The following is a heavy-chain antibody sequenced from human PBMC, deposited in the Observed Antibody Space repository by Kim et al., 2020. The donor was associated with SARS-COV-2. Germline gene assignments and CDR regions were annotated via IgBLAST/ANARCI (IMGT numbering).Heavy chain of an antibody. D-gene: IGHD6-13*01. V-gene: IGHV4-39*01. Sequence: SETLSLTCTVSGGSISSSSYYWGWIRQPPGKGLEWIGSIYYSGSTYYNPSLKSPVTISVDTSKNQFSLKLSSVTAADTAVYYCARQPPPLGQQPERDYWGQGTLVTVSS. CDR1: GGSISSSSYY. CDR3: ARQPPPLGQQPERDY. J-gene: IGHJ4*02. CDR2: IYYSGST.